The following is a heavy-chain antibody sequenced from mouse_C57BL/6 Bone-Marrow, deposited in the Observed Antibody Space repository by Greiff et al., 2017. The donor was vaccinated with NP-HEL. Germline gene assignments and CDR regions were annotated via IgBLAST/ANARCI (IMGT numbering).Heavy chain of an antibody. D-gene: IGHD1-1*01. J-gene: IGHJ2*01. CDR2: IRSKSSNYAT. Sequence: EVQRVESGGGLVQPKGSLKLSCAASGFTFNTYAMHWVRQAPGKGLEWVARIRSKSSNYATYYADSVKDSFTISSDDSQSMLFLQMNNLQTEDTAMYDGVRGRYGSSSFGDWGNGTTLS. V-gene: IGHV10-3*01. CDR1: GFTFNTYA. CDR3: VRGRYGSSSFGD.